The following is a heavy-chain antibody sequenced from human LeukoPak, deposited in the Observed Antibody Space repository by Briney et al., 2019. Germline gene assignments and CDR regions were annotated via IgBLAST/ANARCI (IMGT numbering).Heavy chain of an antibody. J-gene: IGHJ3*02. CDR1: GVSFSGYH. V-gene: IGHV4-34*01. Sequence: SETLSLTCAVCGVSFSGYHWSWIRQPPGKGLEWMGSIYDSGSTYYNPSLKSRVTISVDTSKNQFSLKLSSVTAADTAVYYCATWGGFGEFPYAFDIWGQGTMVTVSS. D-gene: IGHD3-10*01. CDR2: IYDSGST. CDR3: ATWGGFGEFPYAFDI.